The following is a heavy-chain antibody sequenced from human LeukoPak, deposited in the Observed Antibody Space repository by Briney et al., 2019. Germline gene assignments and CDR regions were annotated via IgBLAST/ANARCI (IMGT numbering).Heavy chain of an antibody. Sequence: SGPTLVKPTQTLTLTCTFSGFSLSTGGVGVGWIRQPPGKALEWLALIYWNDDKGYSPSLMSRLTITKDTSKNQVVLTMTNMDPVDTATYYCAQTLGLAAEGNRDYYFYYYMDVWGKGTTVTVSS. CDR3: AQTLGLAAEGNRDYYFYYYMDV. CDR1: GFSLSTGGVG. V-gene: IGHV2-5*01. J-gene: IGHJ6*03. CDR2: IYWNDDK. D-gene: IGHD6-13*01.